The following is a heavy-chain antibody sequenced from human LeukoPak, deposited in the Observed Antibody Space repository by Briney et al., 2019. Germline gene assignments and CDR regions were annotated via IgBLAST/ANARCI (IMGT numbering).Heavy chain of an antibody. CDR1: GYSFTSYW. CDR3: ARQKGVVVDFDY. D-gene: IGHD2-15*01. J-gene: IGHJ4*02. V-gene: IGHV5-51*01. CDR2: IYPGDSDT. Sequence: GASLKVSRTGSGYSFTSYWIGWVRQMPGKGLEWMGIIYPGDSDTRYSPSFQGQVTISADKSISTAYLQWSSLKASDTAMYYCARQKGVVVDFDYWGQGTLVTVSS.